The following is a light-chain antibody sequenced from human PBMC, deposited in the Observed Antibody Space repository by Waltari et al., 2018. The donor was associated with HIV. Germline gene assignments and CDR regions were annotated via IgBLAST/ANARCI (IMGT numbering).Light chain of an antibody. J-gene: IGLJ2*01. V-gene: IGLV1-47*01. CDR2: RVN. Sequence: QSVLTQPPSASGTPGQRVTISCSGSSSNIGSNYVYWYQQLPGTAPKLLIYRVNQRPSGVPDRFSGSKSGTSASLAISGLRSEDELDYYCAAWDDSLSGVVFGGGTKLTVL. CDR1: SSNIGSNY. CDR3: AAWDDSLSGVV.